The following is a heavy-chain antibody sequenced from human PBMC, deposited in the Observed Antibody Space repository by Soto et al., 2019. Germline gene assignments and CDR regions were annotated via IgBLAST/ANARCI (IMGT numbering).Heavy chain of an antibody. Sequence: PSETLSLTCTVSGGSISSYYWSWIRQPPGKGLEWIGYIYYSGSTNYNPSLKSRVTISVDTSKNQFSLKLSSVTAADTAVYYCARHGITIFYMDVWGKGTTVTVSS. CDR2: IYYSGST. CDR1: GGSISSYY. CDR3: ARHGITIFYMDV. D-gene: IGHD3-3*01. J-gene: IGHJ6*03. V-gene: IGHV4-59*08.